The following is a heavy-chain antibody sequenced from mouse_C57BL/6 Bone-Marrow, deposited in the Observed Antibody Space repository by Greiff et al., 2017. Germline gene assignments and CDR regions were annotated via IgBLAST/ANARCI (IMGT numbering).Heavy chain of an antibody. J-gene: IGHJ1*03. CDR2: INSDGGST. D-gene: IGHD2-5*01. Sequence: EVMLVESGGGLVQPGESLKLSCESNEYEFPSHDMSWVRKTPEKRLELVAAINSDGGSTYYPDTMERRFIISRDNTKKTVYLQMSSVRSEDTAFYYCAKKSYSNPYWYFYVWGTGTTVTVSS. CDR1: EYEFPSHD. CDR3: AKKSYSNPYWYFYV. V-gene: IGHV5-2*01.